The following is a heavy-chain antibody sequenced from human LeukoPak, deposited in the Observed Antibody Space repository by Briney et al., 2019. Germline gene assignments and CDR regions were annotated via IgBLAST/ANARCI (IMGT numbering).Heavy chain of an antibody. Sequence: GGSLRLSCAASGFTFSNYSMNWVRQAPGKGLEWVSYISSSSSTIYSADSVKGRFTISRDNAKNSLYLQMNSLRAEDSAVYYCATCFNGADDGFDFWGQGTMVTVSS. CDR1: GFTFSNYS. D-gene: IGHD2-8*01. CDR3: ATCFNGADDGFDF. CDR2: ISSSSSTI. V-gene: IGHV3-48*01. J-gene: IGHJ3*01.